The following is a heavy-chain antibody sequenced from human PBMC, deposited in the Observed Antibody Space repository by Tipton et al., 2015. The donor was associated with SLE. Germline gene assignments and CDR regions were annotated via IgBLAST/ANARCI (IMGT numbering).Heavy chain of an antibody. CDR1: GGSFSGNY. D-gene: IGHD3-3*01. V-gene: IGHV4-34*01. Sequence: TLSLTCAVYGGSFSGNYWSWIRQVPGKGLEWIGEINRSGGTNYNAALNRRVAISVDTSKNQFSLKVTSVTAADTGTYYCARGALSGRSPIFANNYYYHMDVWGKGTTVTVSS. CDR3: ARGALSGRSPIFANNYYYHMDV. J-gene: IGHJ6*03. CDR2: INRSGGT.